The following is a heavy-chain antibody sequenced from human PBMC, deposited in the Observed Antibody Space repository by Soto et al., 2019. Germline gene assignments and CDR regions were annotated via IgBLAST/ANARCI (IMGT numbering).Heavy chain of an antibody. CDR1: GYSFSSYA. D-gene: IGHD6-25*01. CDR3: ASHSSERSWYYFDY. CDR2: ISYDGSNK. V-gene: IGHV3-30-3*01. J-gene: IGHJ4*02. Sequence: SCKASGYSFSSYAMHWVRQAPGKGLEWVAVISYDGSNKYYADSVKGRFTISRDNSKNTLYLQMNSLRAEDTAVYYCASHSSERSWYYFDYWGQGTLVTVSS.